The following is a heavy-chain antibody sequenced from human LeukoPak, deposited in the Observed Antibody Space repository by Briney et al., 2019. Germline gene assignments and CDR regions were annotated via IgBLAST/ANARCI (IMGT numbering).Heavy chain of an antibody. J-gene: IGHJ4*02. Sequence: SETLSLTCTVSGGSISSGSYYWSWIRQPAGKGLEWIGRIYTSGSTNYNPSLKSRVTISVDTSKSQFSLKLSSVTAADTAVYYCARGYCSSTSCYLFDYWGQGTLVTVSS. V-gene: IGHV4-61*02. CDR1: GGSISSGSYY. D-gene: IGHD2-2*01. CDR3: ARGYCSSTSCYLFDY. CDR2: IYTSGST.